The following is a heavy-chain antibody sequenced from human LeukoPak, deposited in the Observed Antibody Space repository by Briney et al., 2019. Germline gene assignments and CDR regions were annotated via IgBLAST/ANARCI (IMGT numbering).Heavy chain of an antibody. CDR1: GFTFSSYS. Sequence: GGSLRLSCAASGFTFSSYSMNWVRQAPGKGLEWVSSISSSSSYIYYADSVKGRFTISRDNAKNSLYLQMNSPRAEDTAVYYCARDRTKYQLPPNWFDPWGQGTLVTVSS. J-gene: IGHJ5*02. D-gene: IGHD2-2*01. V-gene: IGHV3-21*03. CDR2: ISSSSSYI. CDR3: ARDRTKYQLPPNWFDP.